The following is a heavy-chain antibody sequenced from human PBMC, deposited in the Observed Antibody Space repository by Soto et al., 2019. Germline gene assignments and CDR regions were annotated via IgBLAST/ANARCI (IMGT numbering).Heavy chain of an antibody. CDR3: ARDSRRHDYGDYEVYYYYYGMDV. V-gene: IGHV3-7*05. D-gene: IGHD4-17*01. CDR2: IKQDGSEK. Sequence: GGSLRLSCAASGFTFSSYWMSWVRQAPGKGLEWVANIKQDGSEKYYVDSVKGRFTISRDNAKNSLYLQMNSLRAEDTAVYYCARDSRRHDYGDYEVYYYYYGMDVWGQGTTVTVSS. J-gene: IGHJ6*02. CDR1: GFTFSSYW.